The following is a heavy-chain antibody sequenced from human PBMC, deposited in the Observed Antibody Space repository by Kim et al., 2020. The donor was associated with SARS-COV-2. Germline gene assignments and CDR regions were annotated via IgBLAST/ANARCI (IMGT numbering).Heavy chain of an antibody. CDR3: ARDSRYYFDF. J-gene: IGHJ4*02. V-gene: IGHV3-30*04. CDR1: GFTFSSYA. CDR2: ISYDGSNK. Sequence: GGSLRLSCAASGFTFSSYAMHWVRQAPGKGLEWVAVISYDGSNKYYADSVKGRFTISRDNSKNTLYLQMNSLRAEDTAVYYCARDSRYYFDFWGQGTLGTVYS.